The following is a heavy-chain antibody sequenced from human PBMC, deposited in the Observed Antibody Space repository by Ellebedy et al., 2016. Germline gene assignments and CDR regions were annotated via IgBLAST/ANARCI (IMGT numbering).Heavy chain of an antibody. CDR1: GYTFTGYY. J-gene: IGHJ4*02. CDR2: INPSGGST. CDR3: VLRGPTGGPYYDSSGPNPFDY. D-gene: IGHD3-22*01. Sequence: ASVKVSXXASGYTFTGYYMHWVRQAPGQGLVWMGIINPSGGSTSYAQKFQGRVTMTRDTSTSTVYMELSSLRSEDTAVYYCVLRGPTGGPYYDSSGPNPFDYWGQGTLVTVSS. V-gene: IGHV1-46*01.